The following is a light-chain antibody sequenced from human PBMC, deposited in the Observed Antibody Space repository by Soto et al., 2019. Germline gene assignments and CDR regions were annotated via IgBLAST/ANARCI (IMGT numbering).Light chain of an antibody. V-gene: IGKV3-15*01. CDR2: GAS. CDR3: QQYDDWPLT. CDR1: QSVTSK. Sequence: EIVMTQSPATLSVSPGEGATLSCRASQSVTSKLAWYQQKPGQAPRLLIYGASTRATGIPARFSGSGSGTEFTLTISSPQSEDFAIYYCQQYDDWPLTFGQGTKVEIK. J-gene: IGKJ1*01.